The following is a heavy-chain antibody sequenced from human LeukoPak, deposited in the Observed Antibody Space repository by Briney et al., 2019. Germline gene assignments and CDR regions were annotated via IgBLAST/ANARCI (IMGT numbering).Heavy chain of an antibody. D-gene: IGHD6-19*01. V-gene: IGHV1-2*02. CDR2: INPNSGGT. CDR3: ARVIAVAQGDWFDP. J-gene: IGHJ5*02. CDR1: GFTFTGYY. Sequence: ASVKVSCKASGFTFTGYYMHWVRQAPGQGLEWMGWINPNSGGTNYAQKFQGRVTMTRDTSISTAYMELSRLRSDDTAVYYCARVIAVAQGDWFDPWGQGTLVTVSS.